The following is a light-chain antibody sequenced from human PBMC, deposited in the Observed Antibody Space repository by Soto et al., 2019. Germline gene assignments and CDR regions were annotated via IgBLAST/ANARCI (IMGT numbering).Light chain of an antibody. Sequence: QSALTQPASVSGSPGQSITISCTGTSSDVGTYNLVSWYQQHPGKAPKLIIYEGSKRPSGVSNRLSGSKSGNTASLTISGLRAEDEVDYYCCSYAGSRTLVFGGGTKLTVL. CDR3: CSYAGSRTLV. CDR1: SSDVGTYNL. CDR2: EGS. V-gene: IGLV2-23*01. J-gene: IGLJ2*01.